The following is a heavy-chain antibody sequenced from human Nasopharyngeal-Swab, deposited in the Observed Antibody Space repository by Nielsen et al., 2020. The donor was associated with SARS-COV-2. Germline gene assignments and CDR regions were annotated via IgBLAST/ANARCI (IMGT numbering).Heavy chain of an antibody. CDR3: ATGPAVADQYYYYYGMDV. J-gene: IGHJ6*02. Sequence: ASVKVSCKVSGYTLTELSMHWVRQAPGKGLEGMGGFDPEDGETIYAQKFQGRVTMTEDTSTDTAYMELSSLRSEDTAVYYCATGPAVADQYYYYYGMDVWGQGTTVTVAS. V-gene: IGHV1-24*01. D-gene: IGHD6-19*01. CDR2: FDPEDGET. CDR1: GYTLTELS.